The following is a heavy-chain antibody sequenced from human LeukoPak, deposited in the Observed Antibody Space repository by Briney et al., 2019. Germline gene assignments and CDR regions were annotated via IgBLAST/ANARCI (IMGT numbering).Heavy chain of an antibody. CDR2: ISSSSDYI. Sequence: GGSLRLSCAASGFTFSSYSMNWVRQAPGKGLEWDSSISSSSDYIHYADSVKGRFTISRDNSRNSLYLQMNSLRTEDTAFYYCAKDSSSWYGHWGQGTLVTVSS. CDR3: AKDSSSWYGH. J-gene: IGHJ5*02. V-gene: IGHV3-21*04. D-gene: IGHD6-13*01. CDR1: GFTFSSYS.